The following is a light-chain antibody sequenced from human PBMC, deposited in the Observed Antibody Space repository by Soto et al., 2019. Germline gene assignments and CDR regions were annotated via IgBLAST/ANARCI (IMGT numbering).Light chain of an antibody. V-gene: IGKV1D-12*01. CDR2: AAS. CDR1: QGIGTW. J-gene: IGKJ4*01. CDR3: QQANRLPIT. Sequence: DIQMTQSPSSLSASVGDRVTITCRASQGIGTWLAWYQQQPGRAPRLLIFAASGLQSGVPSRFSGSGSGTDFTLTISSLQPEDFATYYCQQANRLPITFGGGTKVEMK.